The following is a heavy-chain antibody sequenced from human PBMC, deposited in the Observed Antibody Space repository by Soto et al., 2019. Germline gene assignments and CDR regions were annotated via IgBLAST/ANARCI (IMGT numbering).Heavy chain of an antibody. V-gene: IGHV6-1*01. Sequence: SQTLSLTCAISGDSVSSNSAAWNWIRQSPSRGLEWLGRTYYRSKWYNDYAVSVKSRITINPDTSKNQFSLQLNSVTPEDTAVYYCARDPHDYDFWSGPLSNWFDPWGQGPLVTVSS. D-gene: IGHD3-3*01. J-gene: IGHJ5*02. CDR2: TYYRSKWYN. CDR3: ARDPHDYDFWSGPLSNWFDP. CDR1: GDSVSSNSAA.